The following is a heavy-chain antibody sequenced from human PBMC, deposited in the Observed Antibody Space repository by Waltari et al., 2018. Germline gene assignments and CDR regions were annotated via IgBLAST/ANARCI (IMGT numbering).Heavy chain of an antibody. CDR2: IYYSGST. Sequence: QVQLQESGPGLVKPSETLSLTCTVSGGSISSYYWSWIRQQPGKVLEWIGYIYYSGSTNYNPSLKSRVTISVDTSKNQFSLKLSSVTAADTAVYYCARVASYYYYMDVWGKGTTVTVSS. CDR3: ARVASYYYYMDV. CDR1: GGSISSYY. J-gene: IGHJ6*03. V-gene: IGHV4-59*01.